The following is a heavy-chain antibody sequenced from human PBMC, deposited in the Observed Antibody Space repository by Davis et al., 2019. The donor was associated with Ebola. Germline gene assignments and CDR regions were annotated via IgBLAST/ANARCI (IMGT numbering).Heavy chain of an antibody. Sequence: VKVSCKASGGTFSSYAISWVRQAPGQGLEWMGGIIPIFGTANYAQKFQGRVTITADKSTSTAYMELSSLRSEDTAVYYCARTVVVVAATQYYYYYGMDVWGQGTTVTVSS. D-gene: IGHD2-15*01. CDR3: ARTVVVVAATQYYYYYGMDV. V-gene: IGHV1-69*06. CDR2: IIPIFGTA. CDR1: GGTFSSYA. J-gene: IGHJ6*02.